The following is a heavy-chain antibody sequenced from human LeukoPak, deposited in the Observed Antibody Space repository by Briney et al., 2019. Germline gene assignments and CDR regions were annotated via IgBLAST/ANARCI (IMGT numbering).Heavy chain of an antibody. CDR2: ISYDGSNK. CDR1: GFTFSSYA. V-gene: IGHV3-30*04. J-gene: IGHJ4*02. CDR3: ARDRIRFSVGVQDY. Sequence: GSLRLSCAASGFTFSSYAMHWVRQAPGKGLEWVAVISYDGSNKYNADSVKGRFTISRDNSKNTLYLQMNSLRAEDTAVYYCARDRIRFSVGVQDYWGQGTLVTVSS. D-gene: IGHD2-15*01.